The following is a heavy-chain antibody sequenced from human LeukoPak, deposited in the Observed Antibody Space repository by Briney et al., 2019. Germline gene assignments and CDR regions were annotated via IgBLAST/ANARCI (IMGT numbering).Heavy chain of an antibody. J-gene: IGHJ4*02. D-gene: IGHD5-18*01. V-gene: IGHV4-34*01. CDR2: INHSGST. CDR1: GGSFSGYY. CDR3: ALRGYSYGYTGPGYFDY. Sequence: PSETLSLTCAVYGGSFSGYYWSWIRQPPGKGLEWIGEINHSGSTNYNPSLKSQVTISVDTSKNQFSLKLSSVTAADTAVYYCALRGYSYGYTGPGYFDYWGQGTLVTVSS.